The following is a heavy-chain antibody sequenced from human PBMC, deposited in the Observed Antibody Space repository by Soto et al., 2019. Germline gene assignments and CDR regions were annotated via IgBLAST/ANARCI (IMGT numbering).Heavy chain of an antibody. D-gene: IGHD2-2*01. CDR1: GYTFTDYW. CDR3: ARHTSSCRYYYYDMDA. J-gene: IGHJ6*02. Sequence: PDESLKLSCTLSGYTFTDYWIGWVRQLPWKGLEWMGIIYPGDSDTRYSPSFQGHVTITVDKSTSTAYLQWNTLKASDTAMYYCARHTSSCRYYYYDMDAWGQGTPVTVSS. CDR2: IYPGDSDT. V-gene: IGHV5-51*01.